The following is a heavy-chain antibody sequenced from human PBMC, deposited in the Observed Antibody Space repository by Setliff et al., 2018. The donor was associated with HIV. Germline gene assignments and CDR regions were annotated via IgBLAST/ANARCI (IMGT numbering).Heavy chain of an antibody. Sequence: SETLSLTCTVSGGSISSSHDFWNWIRQPPGKGLEWIGAISYGGITYYNPSLTSRVTISVDTSKNQFSLKLSSVSAADTAVYYCARVKYNSGWLRPPHYFDNWGQGALVTVSS. CDR2: ISYGGIT. D-gene: IGHD6-19*01. CDR1: GGSISSSHDF. J-gene: IGHJ4*02. V-gene: IGHV4-39*07. CDR3: ARVKYNSGWLRPPHYFDN.